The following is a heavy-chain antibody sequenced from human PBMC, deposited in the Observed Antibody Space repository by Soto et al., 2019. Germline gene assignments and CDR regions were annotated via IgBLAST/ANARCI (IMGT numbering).Heavy chain of an antibody. CDR2: INAGNGNT. Sequence: QVQLVQSGAEVKKPGASVKVSCKASGYTFTSYAMHWVRQAPGQRLEWMGWINAGNGNTKYSQKFQGRVTITTDTTATTAYMELSSLRSEDTAVYYCAGGPLRWGDVWGQGTTVTVSS. J-gene: IGHJ6*02. D-gene: IGHD3-16*01. V-gene: IGHV1-3*01. CDR1: GYTFTSYA. CDR3: AGGPLRWGDV.